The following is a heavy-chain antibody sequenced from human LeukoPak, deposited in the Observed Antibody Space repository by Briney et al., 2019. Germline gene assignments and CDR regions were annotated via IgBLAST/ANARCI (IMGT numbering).Heavy chain of an antibody. D-gene: IGHD3-10*01. CDR1: GFTFSRYT. J-gene: IGHJ3*02. Sequence: PGRSLTLSCAASGFTFSRYTMHWVRQAPGKGLEWVAVIWYDGGNKYYADSVKGRFTIPRDNSKNTLHLQMNSLRAEDTAVYYCARDALGARGIGGGFDMWGQGTMVTVSS. CDR2: IWYDGGNK. CDR3: ARDALGARGIGGGFDM. V-gene: IGHV3-33*01.